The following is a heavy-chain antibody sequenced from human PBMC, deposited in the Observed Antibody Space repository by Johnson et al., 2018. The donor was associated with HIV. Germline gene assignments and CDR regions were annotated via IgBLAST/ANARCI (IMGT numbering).Heavy chain of an antibody. CDR1: GFKFSDFY. CDR3: ARDPPGRAFDV. CDR2: ISSSGAGI. V-gene: IGHV3-11*04. Sequence: QVQLVESGGGVVQPGRSLRLSCAVSGFKFSDFYMTWIRQVPGKGLECVAYISSSGAGIYYADSVRGRFTISRDNAKNSLFLQMNSLSAEDTAIYYCARDPPGRAFDVWGLGTTVTVSS. J-gene: IGHJ3*01.